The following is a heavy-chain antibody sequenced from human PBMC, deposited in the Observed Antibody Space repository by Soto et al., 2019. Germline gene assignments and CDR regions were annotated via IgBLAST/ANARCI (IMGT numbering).Heavy chain of an antibody. CDR2: ISGSDGKT. D-gene: IGHD3-3*01. J-gene: IGHJ4*02. V-gene: IGHV3-23*01. CDR3: ARWSDLDY. CDR1: GFSFGSYA. Sequence: DVQLWESGGGLVQPGGSLRLSCAASGFSFGSYALSWVRQATGKGLEWVSTISGSDGKTFYADSVKGRFSISRDTSQSTLYLQMNSLRADDAAMYYCARWSDLDYWGQGTRVTVSS.